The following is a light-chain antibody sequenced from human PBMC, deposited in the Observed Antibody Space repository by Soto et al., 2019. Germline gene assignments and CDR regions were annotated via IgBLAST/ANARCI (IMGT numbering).Light chain of an antibody. CDR1: QSVSSY. CDR3: QQYGSSLGVT. CDR2: GAS. J-gene: IGKJ4*01. V-gene: IGKV3-20*01. Sequence: EIVLTQSPANLSLSPGARATLSCRASQSVSSYLAWYQQKPGQAPRLLIYGASSRATGIPDRFSGSGSGTDFTLTISRLEPEDFAVYYCQQYGSSLGVTFGGGTKVDIK.